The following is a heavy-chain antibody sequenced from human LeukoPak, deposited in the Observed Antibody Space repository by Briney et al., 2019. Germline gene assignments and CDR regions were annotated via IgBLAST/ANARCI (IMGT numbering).Heavy chain of an antibody. CDR2: IYPGDSDT. CDR1: GYSFTSYW. Sequence: GESLKISCKGSGYSFTSYWIGWVRQMPGKGLEWMGIIYPGDSDTRYSPSFQGQVTISADKSISTAYLQWSSLKASDTAMYYCARPYCGGDCYSLYFQHWGQGSLVTVSS. D-gene: IGHD2-21*02. J-gene: IGHJ1*01. V-gene: IGHV5-51*01. CDR3: ARPYCGGDCYSLYFQH.